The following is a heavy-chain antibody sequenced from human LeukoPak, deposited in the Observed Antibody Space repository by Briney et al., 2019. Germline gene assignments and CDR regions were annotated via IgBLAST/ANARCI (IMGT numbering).Heavy chain of an antibody. V-gene: IGHV1-2*02. CDR2: INPNSGGT. CDR3: ARHISGDDGNWFDP. Sequence: ASVKVSCKASGYTFTVYYMHWVRQAPGQGLEWMGWINPNSGGTNYAQKFQGRVTMTRDTSISTAYMELSRLRSDDTAVYYCARHISGDDGNWFDPWGQGTLVTVSS. CDR1: GYTFTVYY. D-gene: IGHD4-17*01. J-gene: IGHJ5*02.